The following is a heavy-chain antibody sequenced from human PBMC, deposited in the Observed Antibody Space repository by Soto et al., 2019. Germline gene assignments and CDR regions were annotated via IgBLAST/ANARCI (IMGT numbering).Heavy chain of an antibody. D-gene: IGHD5-18*01. CDR3: AKDGQIGNNYGYWFDP. J-gene: IGHJ5*02. CDR2: ISGSGRSS. Sequence: GVSLRLSCAVSGFTFSNYGVNWVRQAPGKGREWVSAISGSGRSSNYAESVKGRFTISRDNSKSTVSLKMNSLRVEDTAIYFCAKDGQIGNNYGYWFDPWGQGTLVPVSS. CDR1: GFTFSNYG. V-gene: IGHV3-23*01.